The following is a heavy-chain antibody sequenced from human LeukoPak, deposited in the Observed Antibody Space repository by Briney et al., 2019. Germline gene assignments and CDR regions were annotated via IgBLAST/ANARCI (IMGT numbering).Heavy chain of an antibody. CDR1: GGSISSRSHC. CDR2: TFYSGST. D-gene: IGHD3-22*01. Sequence: PSETLSLTCTVSGGSISSRSHCWGWIRQPPGKGLEWIGTTFYSGSTYYNPSLKSRVAISVDTSENQFSLELNSVTAADTAVYYCAVAGVRYYDSSGLHAFDFWGRGTMVTVSS. CDR3: AVAGVRYYDSSGLHAFDF. J-gene: IGHJ3*01. V-gene: IGHV4-39*01.